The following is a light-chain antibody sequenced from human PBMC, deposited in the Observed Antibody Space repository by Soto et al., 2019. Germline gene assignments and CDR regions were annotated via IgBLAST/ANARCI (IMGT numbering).Light chain of an antibody. CDR2: DVS. CDR1: SRDVGGYNY. CDR3: DSYTSGSSYV. V-gene: IGLV2-14*01. Sequence: QSALTQPASLSGSPGQSITISCTGTSRDVGGYNYVSWYQQHPGKAPKLMIYDVSYRPSGVSDRFSGSKSGNTASLTISGLQSEDEADYYCDSYTSGSSYVFGTGTKVTVL. J-gene: IGLJ1*01.